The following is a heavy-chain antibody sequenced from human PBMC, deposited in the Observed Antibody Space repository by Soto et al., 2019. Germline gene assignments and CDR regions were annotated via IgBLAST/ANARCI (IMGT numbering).Heavy chain of an antibody. J-gene: IGHJ4*02. Sequence: SETLSLTCAVYGGSFSGYYWSWIRQPPGKGLEWIGEINHSGSTNYNPSLKSRVTISVDTSKNQFSLKLSSVTAADTAVYYCARVHHYYDSSGYYSSHFDYWGQGTLVTVSS. CDR2: INHSGST. CDR1: GGSFSGYY. CDR3: ARVHHYYDSSGYYSSHFDY. D-gene: IGHD3-22*01. V-gene: IGHV4-34*01.